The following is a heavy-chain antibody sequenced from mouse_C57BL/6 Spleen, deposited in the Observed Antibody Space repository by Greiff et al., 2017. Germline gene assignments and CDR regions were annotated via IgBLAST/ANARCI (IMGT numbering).Heavy chain of an antibody. CDR2: IDPSDSYT. D-gene: IGHD2-1*01. Sequence: QVQLQQPGAELVMPGASVKLSCKASGYTFTSYWMHWVKQRPGQGLEWIGEIDPSDSYTNYNKKFKGKSTLTVDKSSSTAYMKLSSLTSEYSAVYYGARWGNYVDYYAMDYWGQGTSVTVSS. CDR1: GYTFTSYW. J-gene: IGHJ4*01. CDR3: ARWGNYVDYYAMDY. V-gene: IGHV1-69*01.